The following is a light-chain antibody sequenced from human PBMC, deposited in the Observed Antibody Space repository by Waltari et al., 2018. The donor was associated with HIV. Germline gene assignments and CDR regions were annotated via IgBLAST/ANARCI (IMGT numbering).Light chain of an antibody. CDR2: EVT. CDR3: SSYSATNTVV. CDR1: NSDIGGYAR. J-gene: IGLJ2*01. Sequence: QSALTQPPSVSGSPGQSVTLSCAGTNSDIGGYARVSWYQQPPGTAPQLLIYEVTNRPSGVPGRFSASKSGTTASLTISGLQAGDEGDYYCSSYSATNTVVFGGGTKLTVL. V-gene: IGLV2-18*02.